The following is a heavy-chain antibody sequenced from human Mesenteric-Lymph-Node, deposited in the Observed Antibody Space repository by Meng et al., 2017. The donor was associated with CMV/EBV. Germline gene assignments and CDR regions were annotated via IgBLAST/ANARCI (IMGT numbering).Heavy chain of an antibody. CDR1: GYTFTGYY. CDR3: ARVRCSSTSCQNWFDP. D-gene: IGHD2-2*01. J-gene: IGHJ5*02. CDR2: INPNSGGT. Sequence: ASVKVSCKASGYTFTGYYMHWLRQAPGQGLEWMGWINPNSGGTNYAQKFQGRVTMTRDTSISTAYMELSRLRSDDTAVYYCARVRCSSTSCQNWFDPWGQGTLVTVSS. V-gene: IGHV1-2*02.